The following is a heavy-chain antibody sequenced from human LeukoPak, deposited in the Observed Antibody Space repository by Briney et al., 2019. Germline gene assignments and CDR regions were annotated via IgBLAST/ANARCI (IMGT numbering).Heavy chain of an antibody. D-gene: IGHD6-19*01. CDR1: GFLFNNYA. V-gene: IGHV3-9*01. CDR3: AKDNRRHYTSGPNPDSLH. Sequence: SLRLSCAGSGFLFNNYAMRWVRQPPGKGMEWVSGISWNSGSIDYADSVKGRFTISRDNAKNSLYLQMNSLRVEDTAFYYCAKDNRRHYTSGPNPDSLHWGQGALVTVSS. CDR2: ISWNSGSI. J-gene: IGHJ4*02.